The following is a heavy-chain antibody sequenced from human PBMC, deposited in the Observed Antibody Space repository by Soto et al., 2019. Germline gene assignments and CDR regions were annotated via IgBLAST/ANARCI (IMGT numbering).Heavy chain of an antibody. D-gene: IGHD3-16*01. J-gene: IGHJ6*02. CDR2: ITWNGANT. CDR1: GFRFDEYN. CDR3: ETDTLSYGSALDV. Sequence: PGGSLRLSCAASGFRFDEYNIHWVRQAPGKGLEWVSLITWNGANTYYADSVKGRFTISRDGTTKSVSLQMTSLKREDTGLYYSETDTLSYGSALDVWGQGTTVTVSS. V-gene: IGHV3-43*01.